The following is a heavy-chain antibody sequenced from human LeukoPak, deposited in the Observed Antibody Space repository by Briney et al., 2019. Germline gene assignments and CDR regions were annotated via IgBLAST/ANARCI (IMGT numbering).Heavy chain of an antibody. CDR1: GYTFTVYY. CDR3: ARSESSAWHY. V-gene: IGHV1-2*02. D-gene: IGHD6-19*01. Sequence: ASVKVSCKTSGYTFTVYYIHWMRQAPGQGLEWMGWINPNSGGTNYAQKFQGRVTMTRDTSINTAYMELSSLTSDDTAVYYCARSESSAWHYWGQGTLVTASS. J-gene: IGHJ4*02. CDR2: INPNSGGT.